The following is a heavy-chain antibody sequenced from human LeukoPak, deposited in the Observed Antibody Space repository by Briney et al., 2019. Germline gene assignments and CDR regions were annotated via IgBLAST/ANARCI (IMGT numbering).Heavy chain of an antibody. CDR1: GFTFSTYW. CDR3: ARGGDSSAFNWFDP. CDR2: INSDGSST. D-gene: IGHD3-22*01. J-gene: IGHJ5*02. Sequence: GGSLRLSCAASGFTFSTYWMHWVRQGPGKGLVWVSRINSDGSSTSYADSVKGRFTISRDNAKNTLYLQMNSLRAEDTAVYYCARGGDSSAFNWFDPWGQGTLVTVSS. V-gene: IGHV3-74*01.